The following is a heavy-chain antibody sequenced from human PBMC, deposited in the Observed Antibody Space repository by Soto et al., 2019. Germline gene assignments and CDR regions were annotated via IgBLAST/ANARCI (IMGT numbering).Heavy chain of an antibody. J-gene: IGHJ5*02. V-gene: IGHV4-30-2*01. CDR3: ARVRRASSSRYNWFDP. Sequence: PSETLSLTCAVSGGSISSGGYSWSWIRQPPGKGLEWIGYIYHSGSTYYNPSLKSRVTISVDRSKNQFSLKLSSVTAADTAVYYCARVRRASSSRYNWFDPWGQGTLVTVSS. D-gene: IGHD6-6*01. CDR1: GGSISSGGYS. CDR2: IYHSGST.